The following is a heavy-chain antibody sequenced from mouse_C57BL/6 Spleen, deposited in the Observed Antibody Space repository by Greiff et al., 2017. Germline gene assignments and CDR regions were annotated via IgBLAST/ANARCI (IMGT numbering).Heavy chain of an antibody. CDR2: IYPRSGNT. J-gene: IGHJ2*01. V-gene: IGHV1-81*01. D-gene: IGHD2-2*01. CDR1: GYTFTSYG. CDR3: ARWASGYGYDGY. Sequence: VQLQQSGAELARPGASVKLSCKASGYTFTSYGISWVKQRTGQGLEWIGEIYPRSGNTYYNEKFKGKATLTADKSSSTAYMELRSLTSEESAVCFCARWASGYGYDGYWGQGTTLTVSS.